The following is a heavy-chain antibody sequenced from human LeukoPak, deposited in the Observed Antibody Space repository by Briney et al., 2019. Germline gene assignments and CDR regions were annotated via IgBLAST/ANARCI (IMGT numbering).Heavy chain of an antibody. J-gene: IGHJ4*02. Sequence: KASETLSLTCTISRGSISTYYWSWIRQPPGKGLEWIGYISTSGSTNYNPSLKSRVTMSVDTSKNQFSLNLSSVTAADTAVYYCARRRTTGTTGYFDYWGQGTLVTVSS. CDR1: RGSISTYY. CDR3: ARRRTTGTTGYFDY. CDR2: ISTSGST. D-gene: IGHD1-1*01. V-gene: IGHV4-4*09.